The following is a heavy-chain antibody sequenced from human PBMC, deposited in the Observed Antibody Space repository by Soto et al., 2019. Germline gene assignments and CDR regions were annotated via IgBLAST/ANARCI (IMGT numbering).Heavy chain of an antibody. J-gene: IGHJ4*02. CDR1: GFTFSSYS. Sequence: GGSLRLSCAASGFTFSSYSMNWVRQAPGKGLEWVSSISSSSSYIYYADSVKGRFTISRDNAKNSLYLQMNSLRAEDTAVYYCARDKRVMITFGGVISQGLFDYWGQGTLVTVSS. V-gene: IGHV3-21*01. CDR3: ARDKRVMITFGGVISQGLFDY. CDR2: ISSSSSYI. D-gene: IGHD3-16*02.